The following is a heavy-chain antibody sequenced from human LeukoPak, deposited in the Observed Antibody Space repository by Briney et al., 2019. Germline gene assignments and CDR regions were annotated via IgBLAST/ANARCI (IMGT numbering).Heavy chain of an antibody. Sequence: SETLSLTCTISGGSVSSDNYYWSWIRQPPGRGLEWIGYIYYSGSTNYNPSLKSRVTISVDTSKNQFSLKLSSVTAADTAVYYCAKGGHSSGWYHDYWGQGTLVTVSS. CDR2: IYYSGST. CDR1: GGSVSSDNYY. J-gene: IGHJ4*02. V-gene: IGHV4-61*01. D-gene: IGHD6-19*01. CDR3: AKGGHSSGWYHDY.